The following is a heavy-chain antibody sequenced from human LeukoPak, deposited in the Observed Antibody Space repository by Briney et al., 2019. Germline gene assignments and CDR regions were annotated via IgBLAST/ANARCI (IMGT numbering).Heavy chain of an antibody. CDR3: GARRAFDI. J-gene: IGHJ3*02. CDR2: MYHSGST. V-gene: IGHV4-30-2*01. Sequence: SETLSLTCTVSGGSISSGGYYWSWIRQPPGKGLEWIGHMYHSGSTYYNPSLKSRVTISVDRSKNQFSLKLSSVTAADTAVYYCGARRAFDIWGQGTMVTVSS. CDR1: GGSISSGGYY. D-gene: IGHD6-6*01.